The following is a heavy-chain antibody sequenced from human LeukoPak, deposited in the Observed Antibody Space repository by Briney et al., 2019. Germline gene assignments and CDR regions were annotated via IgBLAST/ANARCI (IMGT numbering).Heavy chain of an antibody. CDR1: GFTFSNYW. Sequence: GGSLRLSCAASGFTFSNYWMTWVRQAPGKGLEWVANIKKDGSEKHYVDSVKGRFAISRDNARNSLFLQMNSLRAEDTAIYYCVRDVSDENDGASRIHLDSWGQGTLVSVSS. D-gene: IGHD2-15*01. CDR2: IKKDGSEK. J-gene: IGHJ4*02. CDR3: VRDVSDENDGASRIHLDS. V-gene: IGHV3-7*01.